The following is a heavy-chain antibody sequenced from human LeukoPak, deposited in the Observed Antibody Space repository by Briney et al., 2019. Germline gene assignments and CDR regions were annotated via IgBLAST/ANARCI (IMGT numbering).Heavy chain of an antibody. Sequence: GGSLRLSCAASGFTFDDYTMHWVRQAPGKGLEWVSLISWDGGTTYYADSVKGRFTISRDNSKNSLYLQMNSLRTEDTALYYCAKDGEQRNFDYWGQGTLVTVSS. CDR1: GFTFDDYT. CDR3: AKDGEQRNFDY. V-gene: IGHV3-43*01. CDR2: ISWDGGTT. D-gene: IGHD6-25*01. J-gene: IGHJ4*02.